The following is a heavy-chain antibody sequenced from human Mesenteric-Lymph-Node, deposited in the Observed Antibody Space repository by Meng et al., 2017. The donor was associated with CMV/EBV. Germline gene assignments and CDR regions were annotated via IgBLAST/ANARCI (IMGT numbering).Heavy chain of an antibody. Sequence: ASVKVSCKASGYTFTGHYIHWVRQAPGQGLEWMGWIYPNSGDTKYAQKFQGRVAMTRDTSISTAYMEVSSLRSDDTALYYCVTVTWSAYDDFDYWGQGTLVTSPQ. CDR1: GYTFTGHY. J-gene: IGHJ4*02. D-gene: IGHD5-12*01. CDR3: VTVTWSAYDDFDY. CDR2: IYPNSGDT. V-gene: IGHV1-2*02.